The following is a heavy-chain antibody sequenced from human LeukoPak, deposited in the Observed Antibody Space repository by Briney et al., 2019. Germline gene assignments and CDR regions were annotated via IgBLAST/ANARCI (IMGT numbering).Heavy chain of an antibody. D-gene: IGHD6-19*01. CDR1: GFTFGDYL. Sequence: GGSLRLSCTASGFTFGDYLMSWFRQAPGKGLEWIGFISGGTTEYAASVKGRFTISRDDSTSIAYLQMNSLATEDTAVYYCSRGSGWLSVYWGQGTLVTVSS. CDR3: SRGSGWLSVY. J-gene: IGHJ4*02. V-gene: IGHV3-49*03. CDR2: ISGGTT.